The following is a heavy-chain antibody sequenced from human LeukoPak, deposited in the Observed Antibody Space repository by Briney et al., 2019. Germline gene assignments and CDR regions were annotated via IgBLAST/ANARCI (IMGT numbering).Heavy chain of an antibody. CDR3: ARDGLYNYGYSYFDY. V-gene: IGHV4-4*07. J-gene: IGHJ4*02. D-gene: IGHD5-18*01. CDR1: GGSISSYH. Sequence: SETLSLTCTVSGGSISSYHWSWLRQPAGKGLEWIGRVHSSGTTNYNPSLKSRVTMSMDTSKNQLSLKLSSVTAADTAVYYCARDGLYNYGYSYFDYWGQGTLVTVSS. CDR2: VHSSGTT.